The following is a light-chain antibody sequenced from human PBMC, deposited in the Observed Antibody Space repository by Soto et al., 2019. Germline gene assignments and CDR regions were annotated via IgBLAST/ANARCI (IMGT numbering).Light chain of an antibody. CDR2: DAS. Sequence: EIVLTQSPATLSLSPGERDTLSCRASQSVSSYLAWYQQKPGQAPRLLIYDASNRATGIPARFSGSGSGTDFNITISRIEPEDFAFYSCQQRSNWGITFGQGTRLEIK. CDR3: QQRSNWGIT. V-gene: IGKV3-11*01. CDR1: QSVSSY. J-gene: IGKJ5*01.